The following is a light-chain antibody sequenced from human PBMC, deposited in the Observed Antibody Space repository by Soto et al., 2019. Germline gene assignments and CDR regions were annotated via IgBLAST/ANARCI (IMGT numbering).Light chain of an antibody. Sequence: KMTQAPCTMSASVVDRVTITCRASQDISNYLAWFQQKPGKVPRRLIYAASSLQSGVPSRFSGSGSGTEFTLTISSLQPEDFATYYCLQHNSFPRTFGQGIKVDIK. J-gene: IGKJ1*01. CDR1: QDISNY. V-gene: IGKV1-17*03. CDR3: LQHNSFPRT. CDR2: AAS.